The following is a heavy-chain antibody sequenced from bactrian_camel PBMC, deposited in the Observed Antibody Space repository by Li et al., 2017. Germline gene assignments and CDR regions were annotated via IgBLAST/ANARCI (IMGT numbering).Heavy chain of an antibody. D-gene: IGHD2*01. J-gene: IGHJ4*01. CDR1: GGTSSGLC. V-gene: IGHV3-3*01. CDR2: IWRGGGGNV. CDR3: AAVCSSRGGSWYQPIKYNY. Sequence: HVQLVESGGGSVQAGGSLRVSCEISGGTSSGLCMGWFRQAPGKEREGVAAIWRGGGGNVYYADSVKDRFTISQDAAKNTVYLQMSSLKPEDTAMYYCAAVCSSRGGSWYQPIKYNYWGQGTQVTVSS.